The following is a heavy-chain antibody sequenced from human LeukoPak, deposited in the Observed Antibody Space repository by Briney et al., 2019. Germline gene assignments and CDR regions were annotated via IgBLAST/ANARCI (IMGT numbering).Heavy chain of an antibody. Sequence: ASVKVSCKASGYTFTGYYMHWVRQAPGQGLEWMGWINPNSGGTNYAQKFQGRVTMTRDTSISTAYMELSRLRSDDTAVYYCARGCVATVVSHYYYYMDVWGKGTTVTVSS. V-gene: IGHV1-2*02. D-gene: IGHD4-23*01. CDR1: GYTFTGYY. CDR2: INPNSGGT. J-gene: IGHJ6*03. CDR3: ARGCVATVVSHYYYYMDV.